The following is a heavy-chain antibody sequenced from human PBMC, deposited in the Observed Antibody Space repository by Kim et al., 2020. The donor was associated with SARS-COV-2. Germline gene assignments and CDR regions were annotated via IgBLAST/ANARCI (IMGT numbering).Heavy chain of an antibody. D-gene: IGHD5-12*01. CDR3: ARGGGYSGYDPFDY. V-gene: IGHV4-34*01. Sequence: NPSLKSRVTISVDTSKNQFSLKLSSVTAADTAVYYCARGGGYSGYDPFDYWGQGTLVTVSS. J-gene: IGHJ4*02.